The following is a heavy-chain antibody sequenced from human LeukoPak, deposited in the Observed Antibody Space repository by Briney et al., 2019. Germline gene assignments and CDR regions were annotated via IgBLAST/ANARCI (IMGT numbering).Heavy chain of an antibody. CDR3: ARGAMLYSSSSWFDP. CDR2: ISYDGSNK. V-gene: IGHV3-30*01. Sequence: PGGSLRLSCAASGFTFSSYAMHWVRQAPGKGLEWVAVISYDGSNKYYAGSVKGRFTISRDNSKNTLYLQMNSLRAEDTAVYYCARGAMLYSSSSWFDPWGQGTLVTVSS. J-gene: IGHJ5*02. CDR1: GFTFSSYA. D-gene: IGHD6-6*01.